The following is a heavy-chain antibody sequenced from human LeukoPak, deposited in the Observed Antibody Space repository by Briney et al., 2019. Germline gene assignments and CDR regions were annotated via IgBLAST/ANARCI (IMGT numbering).Heavy chain of an antibody. CDR3: ARASIVVPAAILGTYFDY. V-gene: IGHV4-34*01. D-gene: IGHD2-2*02. Sequence: PSETLSLTCAVYGGSFSGYYWSWIRQPPGKGLEWIGEINHSGSNNYNPSLKSRVTISVDTSKNQFSLKLSSVTAADTAVYYCARASIVVPAAILGTYFDYWGQGTLVTVSS. J-gene: IGHJ4*02. CDR2: INHSGSN. CDR1: GGSFSGYY.